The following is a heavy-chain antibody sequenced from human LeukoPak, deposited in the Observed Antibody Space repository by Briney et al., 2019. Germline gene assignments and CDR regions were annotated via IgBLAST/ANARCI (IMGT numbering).Heavy chain of an antibody. D-gene: IGHD3-10*01. V-gene: IGHV4-38-2*02. CDR1: GYSISSGYY. CDR3: ARVTQILWFGEYRSDAFDI. CDR2: IYHSGST. J-gene: IGHJ3*02. Sequence: PSETLSLTCTVSGYSISSGYYWGWIRQPPGKGLEWIGSIYHSGSTYYNPSLKSRVTISVDTSKNQFSLKLSSVTAADTAVYYCARVTQILWFGEYRSDAFDIWGQGTMVTVSS.